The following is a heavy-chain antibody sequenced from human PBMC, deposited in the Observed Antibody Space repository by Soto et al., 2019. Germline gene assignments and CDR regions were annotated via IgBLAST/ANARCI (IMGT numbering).Heavy chain of an antibody. D-gene: IGHD3-22*01. CDR2: INIYSGDA. Sequence: QVRLEQSGPEVKKTGASVKVSCKASGYTFTSYGISWVRQAPGQGLEWMGWINIYSGDANYAQSFQDRVTMTRDTATNTVYMEMRTLRSDDTAVYYCSRALYDYDNSGLAYCGQGTLVTVSS. V-gene: IGHV1-18*01. CDR3: SRALYDYDNSGLAY. J-gene: IGHJ4*02. CDR1: GYTFTSYG.